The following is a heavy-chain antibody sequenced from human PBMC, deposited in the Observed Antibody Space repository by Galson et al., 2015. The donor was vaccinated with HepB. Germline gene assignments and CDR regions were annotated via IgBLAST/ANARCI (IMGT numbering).Heavy chain of an antibody. CDR1: GFTFSNHG. CDR2: ISSGGGTQ. D-gene: IGHD2-8*01. Sequence: SLRLSCAASGFTFSNHGIHWVRQAPGKGLEWVAVISSGGGTQYLADSVRGRVTLSRDNPKNTVYLQMNSLGAEDAAVYYCAKEIMVHAGEWYFDLWGSGTLVTVSS. V-gene: IGHV3-30*18. CDR3: AKEIMVHAGEWYFDL. J-gene: IGHJ2*01.